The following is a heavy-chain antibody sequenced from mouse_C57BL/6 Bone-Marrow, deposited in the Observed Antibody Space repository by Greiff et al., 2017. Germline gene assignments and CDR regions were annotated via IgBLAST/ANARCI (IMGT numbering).Heavy chain of an antibody. J-gene: IGHJ4*01. CDR3: AIVGNDYVAMDY. V-gene: IGHV1-74*01. CDR2: IHPSDSDT. CDR1: GYTFTSYW. D-gene: IGHD3-3*01. Sequence: VQLQQPGAELVKPGASVKVSCKASGYTFTSYWMHWVKQRPGQGLECIGRIHPSDSDTNYNQKFKGKATLTVDKSSSTAYMQLSSLTSEDSAVYYCAIVGNDYVAMDYWGQGTSVTVSS.